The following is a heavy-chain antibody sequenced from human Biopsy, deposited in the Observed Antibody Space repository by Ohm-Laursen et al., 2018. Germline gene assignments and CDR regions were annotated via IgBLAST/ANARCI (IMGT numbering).Heavy chain of an antibody. D-gene: IGHD5-24*01. CDR2: ISWNSGRI. Sequence: SLRLSCAASGFNFDDFAMHWVRQTPGKGLEWVLGISWNSGRIAYADSVKGRFTISRDNAKNSLYLQMNSLRAEDTALYYCAKGQAPDGYNYAFDIWGQGTMLTVSS. V-gene: IGHV3-9*01. J-gene: IGHJ3*02. CDR1: GFNFDDFA. CDR3: AKGQAPDGYNYAFDI.